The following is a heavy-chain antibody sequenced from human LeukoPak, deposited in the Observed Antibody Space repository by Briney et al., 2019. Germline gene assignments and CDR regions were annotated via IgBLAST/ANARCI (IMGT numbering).Heavy chain of an antibody. J-gene: IGHJ4*02. CDR3: AAGSHSSGYYVY. V-gene: IGHV1-58*02. D-gene: IGHD3-22*01. CDR2: IFVGSGNT. Sequence: SVTVSCKASGFTFTSSAMQWVRQARGQGLEWMGWIFVGSGNTNYAQEFQERVTITRDMSTSTAYMELSSLRSEDTAVYYCAAGSHSSGYYVYWGQGTLVTVSS. CDR1: GFTFTSSA.